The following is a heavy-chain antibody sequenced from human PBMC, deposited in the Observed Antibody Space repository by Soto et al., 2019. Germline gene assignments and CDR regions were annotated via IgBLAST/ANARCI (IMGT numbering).Heavy chain of an antibody. D-gene: IGHD3-10*01. CDR1: GFTFSNAW. J-gene: IGHJ4*02. CDR2: IKSKTDGGTT. CDR3: PTDDGGYYGSGSNY. V-gene: IGHV3-15*01. Sequence: GGSLRLSCAASGFTFSNAWMSWVRQAPGKGLEWVGRIKSKTDGGTTDYAAPVKGRFTISRDDSKNTLYLQMNSLKTEDPAVYYCPTDDGGYYGSGSNYWGKGTLVTV.